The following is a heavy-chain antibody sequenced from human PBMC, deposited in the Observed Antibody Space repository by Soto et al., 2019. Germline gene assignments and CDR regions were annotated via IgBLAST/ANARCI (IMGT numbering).Heavy chain of an antibody. V-gene: IGHV1-8*01. D-gene: IGHD3-10*01. CDR1: GYTFTSYD. CDR2: MHPGRGST. J-gene: IGHJ6*03. CDR3: GRSGSGSPYSHDDRDV. Sequence: QVQLVQSGAEVKKPGASVKVSCKASGYTFTSYDINWVRQAPGQGLEWMGWMHPGRGSTGYAQKFQGRVTMTRSTSISPAYMELSSLTSEDPAVYYFGRSGSGSPYSHDDRDVWGRGTTVIVSS.